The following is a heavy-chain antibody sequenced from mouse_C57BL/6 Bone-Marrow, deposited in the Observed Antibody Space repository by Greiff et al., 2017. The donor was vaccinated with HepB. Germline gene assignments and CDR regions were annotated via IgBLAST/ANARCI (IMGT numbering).Heavy chain of an antibody. CDR2: ISDGGSYT. CDR1: GFTFSSYA. J-gene: IGHJ4*01. D-gene: IGHD1-1*01. CDR3: AREDYGSRFSYAMDY. V-gene: IGHV5-4*01. Sequence: EVQLVESGGGLVKPGGSLKLSCAASGFTFSSYAMSWVRQTPEKRLEWVATISDGGSYTYYPDNVKGRFTISRDNANNNLYLQMSHLKSEDTAMYYCAREDYGSRFSYAMDYWGQGTSVTVSS.